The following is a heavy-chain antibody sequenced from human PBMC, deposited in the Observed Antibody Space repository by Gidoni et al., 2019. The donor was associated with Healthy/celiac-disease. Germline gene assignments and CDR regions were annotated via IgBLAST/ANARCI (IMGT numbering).Heavy chain of an antibody. CDR2: IFPILGTA. CDR1: GGTFSSSA. Sequence: QVQLVQSGAGVKKPGPSVKVTCNVSGGTFSSSALSWVRQAPRQGIEWTGGIFPILGTANCAQKFQGRSTITADESPSTASMALSSLRSEDTAVYYWASGDVQFRAFSGIDVWGQGTTVTVSS. J-gene: IGHJ6*02. CDR3: ASGDVQFRAFSGIDV. D-gene: IGHD3-16*01. V-gene: IGHV1-69*01.